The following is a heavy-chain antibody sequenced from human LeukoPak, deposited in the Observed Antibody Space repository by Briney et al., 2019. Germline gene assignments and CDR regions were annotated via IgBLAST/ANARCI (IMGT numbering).Heavy chain of an antibody. J-gene: IGHJ4*02. CDR3: ARGSSGYSFDY. Sequence: GGSLRLSCAVFEFTVSSNYMSWVRQAPGKGLEWVLVIYSGAGTHYADSVKGRFTISRDNSKNTLYLQMNSLRVEDTAVYYCARGSSGYSFDYWGQGTLVTVSS. D-gene: IGHD3-22*01. CDR2: IYSGAGT. V-gene: IGHV3-53*01. CDR1: EFTVSSNY.